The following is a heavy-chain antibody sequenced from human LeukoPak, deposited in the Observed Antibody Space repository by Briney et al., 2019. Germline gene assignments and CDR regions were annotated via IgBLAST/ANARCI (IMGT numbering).Heavy chain of an antibody. J-gene: IGHJ3*02. Sequence: PSETLSLTCTVSGGSISSGSYYWSWIRQPAGKGLEWMGRIYTSGSTNYNPSLKSRVTISVDTSKNQFSLKLSSVTAADTAVYYCARDDGEWEPELDIWGQGTMVTVSS. CDR3: ARDDGEWEPELDI. V-gene: IGHV4-61*02. CDR2: IYTSGST. CDR1: GGSISSGSYY. D-gene: IGHD1-26*01.